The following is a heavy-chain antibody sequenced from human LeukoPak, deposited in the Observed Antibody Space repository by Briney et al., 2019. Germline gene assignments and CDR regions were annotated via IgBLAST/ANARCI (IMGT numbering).Heavy chain of an antibody. D-gene: IGHD3-3*01. CDR2: IYSGGST. J-gene: IGHJ6*03. CDR1: GFTVSSNY. CDR3: ARGPPGRFLEWLWTYYMDV. Sequence: SGGSLRLSRAASGFTVSSNYMSWVRQAPGKGLEWVSVIYSGGSTYYADSVEGRFTISRDNSKNTLYLQMNSLRAEDTAVYYCARGPPGRFLEWLWTYYMDVWGKGTTVTVSS. V-gene: IGHV3-53*01.